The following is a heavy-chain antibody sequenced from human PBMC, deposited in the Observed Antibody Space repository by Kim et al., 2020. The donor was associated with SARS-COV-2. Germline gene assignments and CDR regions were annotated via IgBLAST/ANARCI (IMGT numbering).Heavy chain of an antibody. CDR2: NYYSGST. J-gene: IGHJ1*01. V-gene: IGHV4-39*01. CDR1: GGSISSSSYY. CDR3: ASFGHQGEGFYC. Sequence: SETLSLTCTASGGSISSSSYYWVWLRQTQGKGREWVGCNYYSGSTYYNPSLKSRVTTSVYTSKNQSFLMHSSVADAVTAVYYSASFGHQGEGFYCWG. D-gene: IGHD2-8*02.